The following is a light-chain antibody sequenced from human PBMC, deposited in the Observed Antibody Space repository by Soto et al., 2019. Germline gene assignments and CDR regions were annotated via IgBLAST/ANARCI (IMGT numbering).Light chain of an antibody. CDR3: SSYAGDYNLYV. CDR2: EVS. Sequence: QSVLAQPLSASGSPGQSVTISCTGTSSDVGGYNYVSWYQHHPGKAPKLLIYEVSKRPSGVPDRFSGSKSANTASLTVSGLQAVDEADYFCSSYAGDYNLYVFGTGTKVTVL. V-gene: IGLV2-8*01. J-gene: IGLJ1*01. CDR1: SSDVGGYNY.